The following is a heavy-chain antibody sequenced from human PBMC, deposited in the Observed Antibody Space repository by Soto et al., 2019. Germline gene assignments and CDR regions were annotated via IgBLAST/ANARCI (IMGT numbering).Heavy chain of an antibody. V-gene: IGHV4-59*08. D-gene: IGHD1-26*01. CDR1: GGSISSYY. J-gene: IGHJ6*02. Sequence: SETLSLTCTVSGGSISSYYWSWIRQPPGKGLEWIGYIYYSGSTNYNPSLKSRVTISVDTSKNQFSLKRSSVTAADTAVYYCASSSGSYYYYYGMDVWGQGTTVTISS. CDR2: IYYSGST. CDR3: ASSSGSYYYYYGMDV.